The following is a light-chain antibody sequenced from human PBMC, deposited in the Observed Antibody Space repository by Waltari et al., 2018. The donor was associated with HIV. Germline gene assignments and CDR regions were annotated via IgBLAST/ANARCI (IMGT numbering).Light chain of an antibody. J-gene: IGKJ4*01. CDR3: QQYGRSPTA. Sequence: ETVLTQSPGTTSLSPGDRANPSCRASQTLTTTSLAWYQQRPGQAPRLLSHGASRRATGIPDRFVGSGSGTDFSLNITRLQPEDFAVYYCQQYGRSPTAFGGGTQVQIK. CDR2: GAS. CDR1: QTLTTTS. V-gene: IGKV3-20*01.